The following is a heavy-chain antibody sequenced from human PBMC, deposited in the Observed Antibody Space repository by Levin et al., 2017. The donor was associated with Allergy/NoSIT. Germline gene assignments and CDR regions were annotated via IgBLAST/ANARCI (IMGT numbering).Heavy chain of an antibody. V-gene: IGHV1-3*01. Sequence: GASVKVSCKASGYTFTSYAMHWVRQAPGQRLEWMGWINAGNSNTKYSQKFQGRVTITRDTSASTAYMELSSLRSEDTAVYYCARSPTVPYYYYMDGWGKGTTVTVSS. CDR2: INAGNSNT. D-gene: IGHD4-17*01. J-gene: IGHJ6*03. CDR1: GYTFTSYA. CDR3: ARSPTVPYYYYMDG.